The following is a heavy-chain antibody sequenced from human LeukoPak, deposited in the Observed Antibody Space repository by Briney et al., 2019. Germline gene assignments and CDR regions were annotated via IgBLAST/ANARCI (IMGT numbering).Heavy chain of an antibody. D-gene: IGHD3-10*01. CDR3: AKRGVVIRVFLVGFHKEAYYFDS. J-gene: IGHJ4*02. CDR1: RITLSNYG. CDR2: LSGSGGGT. Sequence: GGSLRLSCAVSRITLSNYGMSWVRQAPGKGLEWVAGLSGSGGGTNYADSVQGRFTISRDNPKNTLYLQMNSLRAEDTAVYFCAKRGVVIRVFLVGFHKEAYYFDSWGQGALVTVSS. V-gene: IGHV3-23*01.